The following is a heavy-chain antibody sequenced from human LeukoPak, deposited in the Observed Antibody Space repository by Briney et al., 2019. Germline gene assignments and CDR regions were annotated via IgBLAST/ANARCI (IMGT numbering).Heavy chain of an antibody. CDR3: AKDLIAAAGPRFDY. CDR1: GFIFSSSG. V-gene: IGHV3-33*06. CDR2: VWHDGSKT. D-gene: IGHD6-13*01. Sequence: GRSLRLSCVASGFIFSSSGMHWARQAPGKGLEWVALVWHDGSKTYYGDSVKGRFTISRDNSKNTLYLQMNSLRAEDTAVYYCAKDLIAAAGPRFDYWGQGTLVTVSS. J-gene: IGHJ4*02.